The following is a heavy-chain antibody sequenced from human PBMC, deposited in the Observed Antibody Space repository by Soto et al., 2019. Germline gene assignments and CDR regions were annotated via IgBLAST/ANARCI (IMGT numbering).Heavy chain of an antibody. CDR1: GFTFSSYA. CDR3: AKLGGSGSWYNWFDP. V-gene: IGHV3-23*01. Sequence: EVQLLESGGGLVQPGGSLRLSCAASGFTFSSYAMSWVRQAPGKGLEWVSASSGSGGSTYYADSVKGRFTISRDNSKNTLYLQMNSLRAEDTAVYYCAKLGGSGSWYNWFDPWGQGTLVTVSS. J-gene: IGHJ5*02. D-gene: IGHD3-10*01. CDR2: SSGSGGST.